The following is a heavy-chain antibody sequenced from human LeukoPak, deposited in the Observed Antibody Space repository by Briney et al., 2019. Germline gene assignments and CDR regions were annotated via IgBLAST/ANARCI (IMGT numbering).Heavy chain of an antibody. D-gene: IGHD6-6*01. CDR2: FDPEDGET. CDR1: GYTLTELS. V-gene: IGHV1-24*01. Sequence: GASVKVSCKVSGYTLTELSMHWVRQAPGKGLEWMGGFDPEDGETIYAQKFQGRVTMTEDTSTDTAYMELSSLRSEDTAVYYCATASSIAPSGWFDPWGQGTLVTVSS. CDR3: ATASSIAPSGWFDP. J-gene: IGHJ5*02.